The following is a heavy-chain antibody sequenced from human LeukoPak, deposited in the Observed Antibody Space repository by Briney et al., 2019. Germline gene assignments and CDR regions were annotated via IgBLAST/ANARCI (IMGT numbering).Heavy chain of an antibody. J-gene: IGHJ4*02. V-gene: IGHV3-33*01. Sequence: GGSLRLSCAASGFTFSSYGMHWVRQAPGKGLEWVAVIWYDGSNKYYADSVKGRFTISRDNSKNTLYLQMNSLRAEDTAAYYCARGRLDTFGGVTYYFDYWGQGTLVTVSS. CDR2: IWYDGSNK. CDR3: ARGRLDTFGGVTYYFDY. CDR1: GFTFSSYG. D-gene: IGHD3-16*01.